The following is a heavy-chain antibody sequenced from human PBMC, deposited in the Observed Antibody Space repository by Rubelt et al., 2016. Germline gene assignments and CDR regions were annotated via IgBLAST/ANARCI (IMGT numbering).Heavy chain of an antibody. J-gene: IGHJ4*02. CDR3: VGRSGVTRPY. CDR2: ISWNSDAK. Sequence: EVHLVESGGGLVKPGGSLRLSCAASGFTFSTSSMTWVRQTPGKGLEWVSGISWNSDAKVYADSVKGRFSISRDNGKNSLYLKMNSLRTEDTSGYYGVGRSGVTRPYWGQGTLVTVSS. D-gene: IGHD4-11*01. CDR1: GFTFSTSS. V-gene: IGHV3-21*01.